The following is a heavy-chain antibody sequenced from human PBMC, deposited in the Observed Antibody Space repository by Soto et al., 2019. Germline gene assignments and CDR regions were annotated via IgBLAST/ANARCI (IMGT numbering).Heavy chain of an antibody. J-gene: IGHJ4*02. D-gene: IGHD6-13*01. Sequence: PGGSLRLSCAASGFIFRNCWMSWVRQAPGKGLEWVANINQDGSEKHYVDSVRGRFTLSRDNAENSLYLQMDSLRAEDTAIYYCARIPYSDSWYDFWGQGTLVTVSS. CDR1: GFIFRNCW. CDR3: ARIPYSDSWYDF. V-gene: IGHV3-7*01. CDR2: INQDGSEK.